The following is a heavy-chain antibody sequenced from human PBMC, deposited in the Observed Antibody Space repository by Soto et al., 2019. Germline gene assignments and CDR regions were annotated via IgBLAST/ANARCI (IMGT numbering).Heavy chain of an antibody. CDR1: GYTFTSYD. J-gene: IGHJ4*02. D-gene: IGHD3-10*01. CDR3: ARVSKVRHFDY. V-gene: IGHV1-8*01. CDR2: MNPNSCNT. Sequence: QVQLVQSGAEVKKPGASVKVSCKASGYTFTSYDINWVRQATGQGLEWMGWMNPNSCNTGYAQKFQGRVTMTRNTSISTAYMDLSSMRSAHTAVYYCARVSKVRHFDYWGQGTLVTVSS.